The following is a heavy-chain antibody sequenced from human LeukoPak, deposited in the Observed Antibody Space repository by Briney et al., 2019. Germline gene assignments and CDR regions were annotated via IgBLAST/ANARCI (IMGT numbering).Heavy chain of an antibody. CDR2: IYHSGST. J-gene: IGHJ3*02. CDR3: ARRRNDAFDI. V-gene: IGHV4-4*02. Sequence: SETLSLTCGVSGGSISSSYWWSWVRQSPGMGLEWIGEIYHSGSTNYNPSLKSRVTISVDQSKNQFSLKQSSVTAADTAVYYCARRRNDAFDIWGQGTMVTVSS. CDR1: GGSISSSYW.